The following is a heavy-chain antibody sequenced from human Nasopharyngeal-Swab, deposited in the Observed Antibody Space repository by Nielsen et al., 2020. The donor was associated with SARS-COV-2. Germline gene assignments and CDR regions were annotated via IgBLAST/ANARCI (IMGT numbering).Heavy chain of an antibody. D-gene: IGHD3-9*01. V-gene: IGHV3-73*01. J-gene: IGHJ6*02. CDR2: IRSKANSYAT. CDR1: GFSFSDSA. Sequence: GESLKISCGASGFSFSDSAMHWVRQASGKGPEWVGRIRSKANSYATGYAESVKGRFTISRDDSKNTAYLQMNSLKTEDTAVYYCSSEGILTGYIYYYGMDVWGQGTTVTVSS. CDR3: SSEGILTGYIYYYGMDV.